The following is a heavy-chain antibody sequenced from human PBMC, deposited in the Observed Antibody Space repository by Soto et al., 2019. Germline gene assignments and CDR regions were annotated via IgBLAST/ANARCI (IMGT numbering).Heavy chain of an antibody. CDR2: INRSGTD. D-gene: IGHD3-10*01. J-gene: IGHJ4*02. CDR1: GGSFTAHQ. Sequence: KPSETLSLTCTVNGGSFTAHQWSWIRQPPGKGLEWIGEINRSGTDNFNPSLKSRVTMSVDTSRRQFSLKLNSVTAADTAVYYCRRWFGDLLRDSWGQGTLVTVSS. CDR3: RRWFGDLLRDS. V-gene: IGHV4-34*01.